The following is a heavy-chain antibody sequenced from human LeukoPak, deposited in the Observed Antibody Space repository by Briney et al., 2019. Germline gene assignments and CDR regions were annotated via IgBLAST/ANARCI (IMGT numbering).Heavy chain of an antibody. CDR3: ARVEGATNWFDP. V-gene: IGHV4-30-4*08. CDR1: GGSISSGGYY. D-gene: IGHD1-26*01. CDR2: IYYSGST. Sequence: SETLSLTCTVSGGSISSGGYYWSWIRQPPGKGLEWIGYIYYSGSTYYNPSLKSRVTISVDTSKNQFSLKLSSVTAADTAVYYCARVEGATNWFDPWGQGTLVTVSS. J-gene: IGHJ5*02.